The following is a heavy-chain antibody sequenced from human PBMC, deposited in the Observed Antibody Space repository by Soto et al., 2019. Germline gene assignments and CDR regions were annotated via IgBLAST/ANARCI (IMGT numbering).Heavy chain of an antibody. V-gene: IGHV4-59*01. CDR2: IYYSGST. CDR3: ARSHIISRQLYNWFDP. D-gene: IGHD2-2*01. Sequence: PSETLSLTCTVSGGSISSYYWSWIRQPPGKGLEWIGYIYYSGSTNYNPSLKGRVTISVDTSKNQFSLKLSSVTAADTAVYYCARSHIISRQLYNWFDPPGQGILVTVSS. J-gene: IGHJ5*02. CDR1: GGSISSYY.